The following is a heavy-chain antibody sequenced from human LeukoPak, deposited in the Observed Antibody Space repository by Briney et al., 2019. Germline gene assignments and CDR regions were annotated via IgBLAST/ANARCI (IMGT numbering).Heavy chain of an antibody. D-gene: IGHD4-23*01. CDR1: GFTFSSYG. V-gene: IGHV3-30*18. Sequence: GRSLRLSCAASGFTFSSYGMHWVRQAPGKGLEWVAVISYDGSNKYYADSVKGRFTISRDSSKNTLYLQMNSLRAEDTAVYYCAKDLDYGGNLNYFDYWGQGTLVTVSS. J-gene: IGHJ4*02. CDR3: AKDLDYGGNLNYFDY. CDR2: ISYDGSNK.